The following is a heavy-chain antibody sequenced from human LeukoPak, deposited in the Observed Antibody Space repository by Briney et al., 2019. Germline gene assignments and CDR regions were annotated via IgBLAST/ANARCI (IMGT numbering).Heavy chain of an antibody. CDR2: MYTGGST. Sequence: PSETLSLTCTVSGGSISSYYWSWVRQPAGKGLEWIGRMYTGGSTNNNPSLKSRVTMSVDTSKNQFSLKLSSVTAADTAVYYCARDTGYYFGSGNYLYYFDYWGQGTLVTVSS. V-gene: IGHV4-4*07. CDR1: GGSISSYY. J-gene: IGHJ4*02. D-gene: IGHD3-10*01. CDR3: ARDTGYYFGSGNYLYYFDY.